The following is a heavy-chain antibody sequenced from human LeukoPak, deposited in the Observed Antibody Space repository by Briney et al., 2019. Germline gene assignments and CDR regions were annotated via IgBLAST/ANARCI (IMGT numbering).Heavy chain of an antibody. J-gene: IGHJ4*02. D-gene: IGHD1-26*01. CDR2: ISSSGSTI. V-gene: IGHV3-48*04. CDR1: GFIFSTYS. CDR3: ARGGLGSWTFDS. Sequence: TGGSLRLSCAASGFIFSTYSMNWVRQAPGKGLEWVSYISSSGSTIYYADSVKGRFTISRDNAKYSLYLQMNSLRAEDTAVYYCARGGLGSWTFDSWGQGTPVTVSS.